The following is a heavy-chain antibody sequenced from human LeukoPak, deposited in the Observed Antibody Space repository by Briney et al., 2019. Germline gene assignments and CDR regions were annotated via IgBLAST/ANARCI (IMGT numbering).Heavy chain of an antibody. Sequence: TETLSLTCTVSGGSISSSSYYWGWIRQPPGKGLEWIGSIYYSGSTYYNPSLKSRVTISVDTSKNQFSLKLSSVTAADTAVYYCASRTKLGPGEDAFDIWGQGTMVTVSS. V-gene: IGHV4-39*01. J-gene: IGHJ3*02. CDR2: IYYSGST. CDR1: GGSISSSSYY. CDR3: ASRTKLGPGEDAFDI. D-gene: IGHD3-10*01.